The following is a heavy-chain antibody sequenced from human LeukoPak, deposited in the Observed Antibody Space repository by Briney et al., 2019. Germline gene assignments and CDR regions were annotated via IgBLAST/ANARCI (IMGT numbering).Heavy chain of an antibody. Sequence: GGSLRLSCAASGFTFSSYAMSWVRQAPGKGLEWVSAISGSGGSTYYADSVKGRFTISRDNSKNTLYLQMNSLRAEDTAVYYCAKDKTPGYSSTRGFQHWGQGTLVTVSS. CDR3: AKDKTPGYSSTRGFQH. V-gene: IGHV3-23*01. J-gene: IGHJ1*01. D-gene: IGHD6-13*01. CDR1: GFTFSSYA. CDR2: ISGSGGST.